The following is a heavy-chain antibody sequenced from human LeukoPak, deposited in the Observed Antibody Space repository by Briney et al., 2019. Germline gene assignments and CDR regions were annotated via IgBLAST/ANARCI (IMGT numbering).Heavy chain of an antibody. V-gene: IGHV3-48*02. CDR2: IRSDSSTK. CDR1: GFSISNYG. CDR3: ARGQYSFDY. J-gene: IGHJ4*02. Sequence: GGSLRLSCAGSGFSISNYGMNWVRQAPGKGLEWLSYIRSDSSTKYYADSVEGRFTISRDNAQNSLYLQMNSLRDEDSGVYFCARGQYSFDYWGQGTLVTVSS. D-gene: IGHD2/OR15-2a*01.